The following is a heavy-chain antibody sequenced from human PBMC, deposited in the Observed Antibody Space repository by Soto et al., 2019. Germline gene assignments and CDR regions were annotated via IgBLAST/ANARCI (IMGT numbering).Heavy chain of an antibody. V-gene: IGHV1-18*01. J-gene: IGHJ4*02. CDR2: ISTYNGNT. CDR1: GYTFTNFG. D-gene: IGHD2-2*01. CDR3: ARGRYCSSISCSLGVEFDS. Sequence: QVQLVQSGAEVKKPGASVKVSCKASGYTFTNFGINWVRQAPGQGLEWVGWISTYNGNTNYAQKVEGRVTMTTDTSTCTAYMELRSLRSAHTAVYYCARGRYCSSISCSLGVEFDSWGQGTLVTVSS.